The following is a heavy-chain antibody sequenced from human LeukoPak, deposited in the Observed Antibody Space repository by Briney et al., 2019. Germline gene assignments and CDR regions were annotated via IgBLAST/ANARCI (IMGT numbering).Heavy chain of an antibody. J-gene: IGHJ4*02. V-gene: IGHV3-23*01. CDR1: GFIFSNYA. Sequence: TGGSLRLSCAASGFIFSNYAMSWARQAPGKGLEWASAIVGSGANTYYADSVKGRFTISRDNPRNTLYLQMNSLRAEDTAVYYCAKASGPIRPPGYWGQGTLVTVSP. CDR2: IVGSGANT. D-gene: IGHD2-2*02. CDR3: AKASGPIRPPGY.